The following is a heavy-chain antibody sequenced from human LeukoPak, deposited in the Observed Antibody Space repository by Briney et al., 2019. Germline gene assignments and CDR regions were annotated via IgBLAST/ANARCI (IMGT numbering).Heavy chain of an antibody. CDR2: ISGSGGTT. CDR3: AKHLGGWGFFDH. CDR1: GFSFRSYA. V-gene: IGHV3-23*01. D-gene: IGHD6-19*01. J-gene: IGHJ4*02. Sequence: GGSLRLSCAASGFSFRSYAMSWVRQAPGRGLEWVSVISGSGGTTYYADSVKGRFTISRDNSKNTLYLQMNSLRADDTAVYYCAKHLGGWGFFDHWGQGTLVTVSS.